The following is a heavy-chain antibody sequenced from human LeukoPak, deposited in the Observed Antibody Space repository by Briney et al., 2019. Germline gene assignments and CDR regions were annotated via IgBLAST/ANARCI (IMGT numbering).Heavy chain of an antibody. J-gene: IGHJ4*02. CDR2: IFPNGNT. CDR3: ASANPVYGDFDY. Sequence: GGSLRLSCTLSGLAVSDNYLTWVRQAPGKGLERVSVIFPNGNTYSADFVEGRFSISRDKSTNTLFLDMSRVGTDDTAVYFCASANPVYGDFDYWGQGTLVSVSS. D-gene: IGHD4-17*01. CDR1: GLAVSDNY. V-gene: IGHV3-53*01.